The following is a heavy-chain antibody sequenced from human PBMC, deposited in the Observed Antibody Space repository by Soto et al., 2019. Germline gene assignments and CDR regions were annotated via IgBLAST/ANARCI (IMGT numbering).Heavy chain of an antibody. D-gene: IGHD1-26*01. CDR2: IIPIFGTA. CDR3: ARDRRGSYHQHFDY. Sequence: RASVKVSCKASGGTFSSYAISRVRQAPGQGLEWMGGIIPIFGTANYAQKFQGRVTITADESTSTAYMELSSLRSEDTAVYYCARDRRGSYHQHFDYWGQGTLVTVSS. J-gene: IGHJ4*02. V-gene: IGHV1-69*13. CDR1: GGTFSSYA.